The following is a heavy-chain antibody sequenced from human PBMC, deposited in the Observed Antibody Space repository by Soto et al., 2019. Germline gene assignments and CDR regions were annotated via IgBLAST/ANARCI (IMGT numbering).Heavy chain of an antibody. CDR2: IYQSGRT. Sequence: SETLSLTCAVSGGPINTFDFSWSWIRQPPGRGLEWIGSIYQSGRTYYIPSLKSRVTMSLEKSKNQFSLKINSVVAADTAIYYCAREMTIFGVAPGGGVDVWGQGTTVTVSS. CDR1: GGPINTFDFS. V-gene: IGHV4-30-2*01. CDR3: AREMTIFGVAPGGGVDV. J-gene: IGHJ6*02. D-gene: IGHD3-3*01.